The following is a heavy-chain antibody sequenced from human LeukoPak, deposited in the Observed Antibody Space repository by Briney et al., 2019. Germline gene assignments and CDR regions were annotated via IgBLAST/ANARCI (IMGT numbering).Heavy chain of an antibody. CDR3: DGGNCN. CDR1: GFIFSNFW. CDR2: IKRDGSEQ. D-gene: IGHD4-23*01. Sequence: GGSLRLSCAASGFIFSNFWMKWVRQAPGKGLEWVANIKRDGSEQYYVDSVKGRFIISRDNAKNSVSLQMSSLRAEDTAVYYPDGGNCNWGQGTLVTVSS. V-gene: IGHV3-7*01. J-gene: IGHJ4*02.